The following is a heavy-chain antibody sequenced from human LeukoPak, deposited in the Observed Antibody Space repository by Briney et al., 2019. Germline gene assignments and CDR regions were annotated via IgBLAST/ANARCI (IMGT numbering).Heavy chain of an antibody. V-gene: IGHV4-59*08. D-gene: IGHD6-19*01. Sequence: SETLSLTCTVSGGSINSHYWSWIRQPPGKGLEWIGYIYYSGNTNYNPSLQSRVTISVDRSKNQFSLKLSSVTAADTAVYYRARCVAVAGIIRDWGQGTLVTVSS. CDR3: ARCVAVAGIIRD. J-gene: IGHJ4*02. CDR1: GGSINSHY. CDR2: IYYSGNT.